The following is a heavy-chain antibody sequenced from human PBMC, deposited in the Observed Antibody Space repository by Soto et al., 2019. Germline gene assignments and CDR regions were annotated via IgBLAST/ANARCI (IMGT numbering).Heavy chain of an antibody. CDR3: AKDVHYDSSGGLDS. D-gene: IGHD3-22*01. J-gene: IGHJ4*02. CDR1: GFTFDNFA. Sequence: EVRLLESGGGLEQPGGSLRLSCITSGFTFDNFAMSWVRQAPGRGLEWVSAISGGGGGKYYADSVKGRFIIARDNSKNTVYLEVNGLRTEDTAVYYCAKDVHYDSSGGLDSWGQGTLVTVSS. V-gene: IGHV3-23*01. CDR2: ISGGGGGK.